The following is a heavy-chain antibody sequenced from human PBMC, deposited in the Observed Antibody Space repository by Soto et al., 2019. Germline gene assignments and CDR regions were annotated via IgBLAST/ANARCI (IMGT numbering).Heavy chain of an antibody. D-gene: IGHD4-17*01. J-gene: IGHJ4*02. Sequence: GGSLRLSCAAFGFTFSDYYMSWIRQAPGKGLEWVSYISSSGSTIYYADSVKGRFTISRDNAKNSLYLQMNSLRAEDTAVYYWAREFGPMTTAFDYWGQGTLVTVSS. CDR3: AREFGPMTTAFDY. CDR1: GFTFSDYY. CDR2: ISSSGSTI. V-gene: IGHV3-11*01.